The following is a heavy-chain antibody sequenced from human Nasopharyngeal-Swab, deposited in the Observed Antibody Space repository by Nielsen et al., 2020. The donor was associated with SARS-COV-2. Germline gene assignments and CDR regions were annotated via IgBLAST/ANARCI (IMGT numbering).Heavy chain of an antibody. V-gene: IGHV3-30*18. CDR1: GFAFSVYG. CDR2: MSYDGSE. D-gene: IGHD3-3*01. CDR3: AKEESSYDFWSGYVTNYYYNGMDV. J-gene: IGHJ6*02. Sequence: GESLKISCAASGFAFSVYGMHWVRQAPGKGLEWVAVMSYDGSEYYADSVKGRFTISRDNSKRTLYLQMNSLRAEDTAVYYCAKEESSYDFWSGYVTNYYYNGMDVWGQGTTVTVSS.